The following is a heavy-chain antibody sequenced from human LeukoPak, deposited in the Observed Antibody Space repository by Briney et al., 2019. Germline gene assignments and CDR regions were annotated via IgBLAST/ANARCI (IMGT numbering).Heavy chain of an antibody. J-gene: IGHJ6*03. Sequence: SETLSLTCAVYGGSFSGYYWSWIRQPPGKGLEWIGEINHSGSTNYNPSLKSRVTISVDTTKNQFSLKLSSVTAADTAVYYCAAQYSSSSFYYYYMDVWGKGTTVTVSS. CDR3: AAQYSSSSFYYYYMDV. V-gene: IGHV4-34*01. D-gene: IGHD6-6*01. CDR2: INHSGST. CDR1: GGSFSGYY.